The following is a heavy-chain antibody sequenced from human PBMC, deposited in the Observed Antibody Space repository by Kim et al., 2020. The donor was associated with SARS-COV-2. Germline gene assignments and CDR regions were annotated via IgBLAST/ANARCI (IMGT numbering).Heavy chain of an antibody. D-gene: IGHD1-7*01. CDR3: ARIDLAWGENYFRSWFDP. J-gene: IGHJ5*02. V-gene: IGHV1-18*01. CDR1: GYTFTAHG. CDR2: ISAYNGHT. Sequence: ASVKVSCKASGYTFTAHGITWVRQAPGQGLEWMGWISAYNGHTVYVQKFQGRLTMTTDTPTNTAFMELRSLRSDDTAIYYCARIDLAWGENYFRSWFDPWGQGTLVTVSS.